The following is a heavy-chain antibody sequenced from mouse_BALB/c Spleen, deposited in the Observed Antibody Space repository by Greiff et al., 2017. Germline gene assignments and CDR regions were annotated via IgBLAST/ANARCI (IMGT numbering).Heavy chain of an antibody. D-gene: IGHD1-2*01. CDR2: INPGSGGT. CDR3: ARFTLLRHWYFDV. J-gene: IGHJ1*01. CDR1: GYAFTNYL. Sequence: QVHVKQSGAELVRPGTSVKVSCKASGYAFTNYLIEWVKQRPGQGLEWIGVINPGSGGTNYNEKFKGKATLTADKSSSTAYMQLSSLTSDDSAVYFCARFTLLRHWYFDVWGAGTTVTVSS. V-gene: IGHV1-54*01.